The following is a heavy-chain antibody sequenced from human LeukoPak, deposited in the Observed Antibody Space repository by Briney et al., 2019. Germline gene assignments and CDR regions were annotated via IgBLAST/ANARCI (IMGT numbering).Heavy chain of an antibody. V-gene: IGHV3-23*01. D-gene: IGHD3-10*01. CDR1: GFTFSSYA. CDR3: AKDFVVWGVIWDWFDP. CDR2: ISGSGGST. J-gene: IGHJ5*02. Sequence: GGSLRLSCAASGFTFSSYAMSWVRQAPGKGLEWVSAISGSGGSTYYADSVKGRFTISRDNSKNTLYLQMNSLRAEDTAVYYCAKDFVVWGVIWDWFDPWGQGTLVTVSS.